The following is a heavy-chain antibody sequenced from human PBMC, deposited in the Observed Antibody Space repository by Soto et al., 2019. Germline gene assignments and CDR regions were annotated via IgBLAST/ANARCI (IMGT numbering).Heavy chain of an antibody. Sequence: GGSLRLSCAASGFTFSDYYMSWIRQAPGKGLEWVSYISSSGSTIYYADSVKGRFTISRDNAKNSLYLQMNSLRAEDTAVYYCASGTPNQINYYYYYYMDVWGKGTTVTVSS. CDR3: ASGTPNQINYYYYYYMDV. J-gene: IGHJ6*03. D-gene: IGHD1-26*01. CDR2: ISSSGSTI. CDR1: GFTFSDYY. V-gene: IGHV3-11*01.